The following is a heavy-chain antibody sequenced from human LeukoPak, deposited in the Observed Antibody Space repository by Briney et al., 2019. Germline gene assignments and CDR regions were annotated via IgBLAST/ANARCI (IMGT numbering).Heavy chain of an antibody. CDR2: IIPIFGTA. CDR1: GGTFSSYA. D-gene: IGHD6-6*01. Sequence: GSSVKVSCKASGGTFSSYAISWVRQAPGQGLEWMGGIIPIFGTANYAQKFQGRVTITTDESTSTAYMELSSLRSEDTAVYYCARDRASIAARRGGDYYYYYMDVWGKGTTVTVSS. CDR3: ARDRASIAARRGGDYYYYYMDV. V-gene: IGHV1-69*05. J-gene: IGHJ6*03.